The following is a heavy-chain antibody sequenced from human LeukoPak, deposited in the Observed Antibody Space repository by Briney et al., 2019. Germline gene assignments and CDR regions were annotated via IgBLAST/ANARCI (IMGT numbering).Heavy chain of an antibody. CDR1: GFTFSSYA. Sequence: PGGSLRLSCAASGFTFSSYAMSWVRQAPGKGLEWVSAISGSGGSTYYADSVKGRFTISRDNSKNTLYLQMNSLRAEDTAVYYCAKLSTTEAYYYYYMDVWGKGTTVTVSS. CDR2: ISGSGGST. D-gene: IGHD4-17*01. J-gene: IGHJ6*03. CDR3: AKLSTTEAYYYYYMDV. V-gene: IGHV3-23*01.